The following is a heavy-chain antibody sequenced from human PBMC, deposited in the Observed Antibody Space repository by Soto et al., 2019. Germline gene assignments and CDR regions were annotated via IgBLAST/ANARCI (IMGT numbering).Heavy chain of an antibody. V-gene: IGHV1-69*01. D-gene: IGHD6-13*01. Sequence: QVQLVQSGAEVKKPGSSVKVSCKASGGTFSSYAISWVRQAPGQGLEWMGGTIPIFGTANYAQKFQGRVTITADASTSTAYMELSSLRAEYRAVYYCSSSWLPGQPWGQGTLVTVSS. CDR1: GGTFSSYA. J-gene: IGHJ5*02. CDR3: SSSWLPGQP. CDR2: TIPIFGTA.